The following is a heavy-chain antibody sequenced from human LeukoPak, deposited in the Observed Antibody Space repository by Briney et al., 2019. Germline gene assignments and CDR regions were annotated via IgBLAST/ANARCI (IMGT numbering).Heavy chain of an antibody. J-gene: IGHJ4*02. CDR3: ARGVWIHMKYFDY. V-gene: IGHV4-34*01. D-gene: IGHD5-18*01. CDR1: GGSFSGYY. CDR2: INHSGST. Sequence: SETLSLTCAVYGGSFSGYYWSWIRQPPGKGLEWIGEINHSGSTNYNPSLKSRVTISVDTSKNQFSLKLSSVTAADTAVYYCARGVWIHMKYFDYWGQGTLVTVSS.